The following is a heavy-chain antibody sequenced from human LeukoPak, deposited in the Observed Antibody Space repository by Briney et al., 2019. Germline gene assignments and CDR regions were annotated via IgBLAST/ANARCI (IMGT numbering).Heavy chain of an antibody. CDR2: IYYSGST. V-gene: IGHV4-59*08. CDR3: ASFTMVRGVIMTGIDY. CDR1: GGSISSYY. Sequence: SETLSLTCTVSGGSISSYYWSWIRQPPGKGLEWIGYIYYSGSTNHNPSLKSRVTISVDTSKNQFSLKLSPVTAADTAVYYCASFTMVRGVIMTGIDYWGQGTLVTVSS. J-gene: IGHJ4*02. D-gene: IGHD3-10*01.